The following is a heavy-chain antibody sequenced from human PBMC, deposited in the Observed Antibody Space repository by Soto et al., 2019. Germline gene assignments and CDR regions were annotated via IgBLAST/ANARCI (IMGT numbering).Heavy chain of an antibody. Sequence: SENLRLTNAGYGGTFRGYYWIGSRQPPGKGLEWIGNIYYTGTTTYNPSLESRVTMSVDTSKNQFSLKLNSVDAADTAVYYCVMYRRSDAHRVLLAYWARGTPVIGSS. J-gene: IGHJ4*01. CDR3: VMYRRSDAHRVLLAY. CDR1: GGTFRGYY. CDR2: IYYTGTT. V-gene: IGHV4-34*08. D-gene: IGHD3-16*02.